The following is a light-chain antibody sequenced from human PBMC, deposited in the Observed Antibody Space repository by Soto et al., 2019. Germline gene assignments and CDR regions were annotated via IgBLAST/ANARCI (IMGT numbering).Light chain of an antibody. J-gene: IGKJ2*01. V-gene: IGKV1-5*01. CDR3: QQYNDSSYT. CDR1: QTISSW. CDR2: DAS. Sequence: DIQMTQSPSTLSASVGDRVTITCRASQTISSWLAWYQQEPGKAPKLLIFDASILESGVPSRISGSGSGTDFTLSISGLQPDDFGTYYCQQYNDSSYTFGQGTKQEIK.